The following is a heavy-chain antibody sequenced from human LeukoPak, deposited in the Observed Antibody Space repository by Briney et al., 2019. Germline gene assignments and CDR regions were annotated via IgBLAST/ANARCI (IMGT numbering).Heavy chain of an antibody. Sequence: SQTLSLTCTVSGGSISSGGYYWSWIRQPPGKGLEWIGYIYHSESTYYNPSLKSRVTISVDRSKNQFSLNLSSVIAADTAVYYCAREARADGGNSDWGQGTLVTVSS. J-gene: IGHJ4*02. CDR3: AREARADGGNSD. D-gene: IGHD4-23*01. CDR2: IYHSEST. V-gene: IGHV4-30-2*01. CDR1: GGSISSGGYY.